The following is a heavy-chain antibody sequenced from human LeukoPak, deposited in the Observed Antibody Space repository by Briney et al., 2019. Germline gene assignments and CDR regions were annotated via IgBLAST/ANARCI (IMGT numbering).Heavy chain of an antibody. CDR3: ASVLRVYGSGSYAFDI. CDR1: GGSISSSNW. CDR2: NYHSGST. J-gene: IGHJ3*02. Sequence: SGTLSLTCAVSGGSISSSNWWSWVRQPPGKGLEWIGENYHSGSTNYNPSLKSRVTISVDKSKNQFSLKLSSVTATDTAVYYCASVLRVYGSGSYAFDIWGQGTMVTVSS. V-gene: IGHV4-4*02. D-gene: IGHD3-10*01.